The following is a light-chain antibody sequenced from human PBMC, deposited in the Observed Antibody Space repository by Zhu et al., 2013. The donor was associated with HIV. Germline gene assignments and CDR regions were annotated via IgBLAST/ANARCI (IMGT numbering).Light chain of an antibody. J-gene: IGKJ4*01. CDR2: GAS. CDR3: QQYGSSPLT. V-gene: IGKV3-20*01. CDR1: QSVSSTF. Sequence: DIVLTQSPGTLSLSPGERATLSCRASQSVSSTFLAWYQQKPGQAPRLLIYGASSRGNGIPDRFSGSGSRTDFTLTISRLEAEDFAAYYCQQYGSSPLTFGGGTKVEIK.